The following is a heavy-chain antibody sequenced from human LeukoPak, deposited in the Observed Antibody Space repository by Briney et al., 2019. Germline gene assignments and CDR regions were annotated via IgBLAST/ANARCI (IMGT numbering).Heavy chain of an antibody. J-gene: IGHJ6*03. CDR1: GGSFSGYY. CDR2: INHSGST. V-gene: IGHV4-34*01. CDR3: ARGPAMMDHYYYYMDV. Sequence: SETLPLTCAVYGGSFSGYYWSWIRQPPGKGLEWIGEINHSGSTNYNPSLKSRVTISVDTSKNQFSLKLSSVTAADTAVYYCARGPAMMDHYYYYMDVWGTGTTVTVSS. D-gene: IGHD2-2*01.